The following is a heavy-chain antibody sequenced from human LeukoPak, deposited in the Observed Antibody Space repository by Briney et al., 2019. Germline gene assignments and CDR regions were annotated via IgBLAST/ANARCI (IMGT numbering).Heavy chain of an antibody. J-gene: IGHJ4*02. Sequence: ASVKVSCKASGYTFTNYGVSWVRQAPGQGLEWMGWISAYNGYTNYAQKFQFRVTMTTDTSTSTAYMELRSLTSDDTAVFYCTRDLGTYTSYGSIFFDYWGQGTLVTVSS. CDR2: ISAYNGYT. D-gene: IGHD3-10*01. CDR1: GYTFTNYG. CDR3: TRDLGTYTSYGSIFFDY. V-gene: IGHV1-18*01.